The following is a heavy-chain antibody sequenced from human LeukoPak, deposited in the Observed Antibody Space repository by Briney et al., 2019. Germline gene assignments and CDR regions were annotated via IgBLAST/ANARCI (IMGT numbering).Heavy chain of an antibody. CDR3: ARDRNKNDYGDYDGGAFDI. CDR1: GYTFTSYY. CDR2: INPSGGST. V-gene: IGHV1-46*01. J-gene: IGHJ3*02. Sequence: ASVKVSCKASGYTFTSYYMHWVRQAPGQGLEWMGIINPSGGSTSYAQKFQGRVTMTRDTSTSTVYMELSSLRSEDTAVYYCARDRNKNDYGDYDGGAFDIWGQGTMVTVSS. D-gene: IGHD4-17*01.